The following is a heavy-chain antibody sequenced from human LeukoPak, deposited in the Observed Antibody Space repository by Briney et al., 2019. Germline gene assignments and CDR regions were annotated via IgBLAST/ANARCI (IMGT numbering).Heavy chain of an antibody. CDR1: GYTFTSYD. Sequence: ASVKVSCKASGYTFTSYDINWVRQATGQGLEWMGWISAYNGNTNYAQKFQGRVSMTSNTSMYTAYMELSSLKSDDTAVYFCARRYSTALYDYGMDVWGQGTTVTVSS. V-gene: IGHV1-8*01. J-gene: IGHJ6*02. CDR3: ARRYSTALYDYGMDV. D-gene: IGHD5-12*01. CDR2: ISAYNGNT.